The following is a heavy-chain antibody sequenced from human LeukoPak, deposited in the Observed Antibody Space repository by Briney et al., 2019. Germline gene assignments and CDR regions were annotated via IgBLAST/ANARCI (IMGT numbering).Heavy chain of an antibody. CDR3: ARDNYDILTGYHDLNY. D-gene: IGHD3-9*01. Sequence: GASMKVSCKASGDTFTAYYMHWVRQAPGQGLEWMGRINPNNGGTNYAQKFQGRVTMTRATSISTAYMDLSRLRSDDTAVYYCARDNYDILTGYHDLNYWGQGTLVTVSS. CDR2: INPNNGGT. J-gene: IGHJ4*02. V-gene: IGHV1-2*06. CDR1: GDTFTAYY.